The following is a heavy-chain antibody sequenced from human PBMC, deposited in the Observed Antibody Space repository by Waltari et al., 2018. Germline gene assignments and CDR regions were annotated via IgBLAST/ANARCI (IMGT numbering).Heavy chain of an antibody. CDR2: IYYSGST. V-gene: IGHV4-31*03. J-gene: IGHJ4*02. Sequence: QVQLQESGPGLVKPSQTLSLTCTVSGGSISSGGYYWSWIRQHPGKGLEWIGYIYYSGSTYYNPSLKSRVTISVDTSKNQFSLKLSSVTAADTAVYYCARGFNWNDGGVIDYWGQGTLVTVSS. CDR3: ARGFNWNDGGVIDY. D-gene: IGHD1-1*01. CDR1: GGSISSGGYY.